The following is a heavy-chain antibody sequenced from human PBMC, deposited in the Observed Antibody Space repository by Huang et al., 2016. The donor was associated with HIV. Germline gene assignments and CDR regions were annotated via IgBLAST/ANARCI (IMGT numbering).Heavy chain of an antibody. CDR1: GGSFTGNY. V-gene: IGHV4-34*02. D-gene: IGHD3-3*01. CDR2: VNDSGAT. J-gene: IGHJ6*02. Sequence: QMQLQQRGAGLLKPSETLSLTCGVSGGSFTGNYLTWIRQAPGKGLEWIGAVNDSGATNYNPSLNGRVTISLDKSNRELSLNLRSVTAADTAVYYCARQWTILEWLLGLDVWGQGTTVIVSS. CDR3: ARQWTILEWLLGLDV.